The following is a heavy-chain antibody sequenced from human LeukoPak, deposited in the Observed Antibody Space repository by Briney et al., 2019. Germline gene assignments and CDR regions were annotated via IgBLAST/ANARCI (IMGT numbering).Heavy chain of an antibody. CDR2: INPSGGST. CDR1: GYTFTSYY. D-gene: IGHD1-26*01. V-gene: IGHV1-46*01. Sequence: ASVKVSCKASGYTFTSYYMHWVRQAPGQGLEWMGIINPSGGSTSYAQKFQGRVTMTRDMSTSTVYMELSSLRSEDTAVYYCARDPDYSGSYSASFDYWGQGTLVTVSS. CDR3: ARDPDYSGSYSASFDY. J-gene: IGHJ4*02.